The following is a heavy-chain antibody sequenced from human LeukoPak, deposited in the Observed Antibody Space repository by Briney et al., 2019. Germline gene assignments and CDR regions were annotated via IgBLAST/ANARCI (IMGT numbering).Heavy chain of an antibody. D-gene: IGHD3-16*01. CDR1: GYTFTGYY. J-gene: IGHJ6*03. CDR2: INPNSGGT. V-gene: IGHV1-2*02. Sequence: ASVKVSCKASGYTFTGYYMHWVRQAPGQGLEWMGWINPNSGGTNYALKFQGRVTMTRDTSISTAYMELSRLRSDDTAVYYCATNRLRLGELPAMDVWGKGTTVTVSS. CDR3: ATNRLRLGELPAMDV.